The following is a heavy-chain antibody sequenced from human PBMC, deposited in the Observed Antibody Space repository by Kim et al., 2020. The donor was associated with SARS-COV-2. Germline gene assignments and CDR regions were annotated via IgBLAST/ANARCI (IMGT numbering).Heavy chain of an antibody. V-gene: IGHV4-39*01. D-gene: IGHD3-22*01. Sequence: SETLSLTCTVSGGSISSSSYYWGWIRQPPGKGLEWIGSIYYSGSTYYNPSLKSRVTISVDTSKNQFSLKLSSVTAADTAVYYCARLIVYYYDSSGYYSANWFGPWGQGTLVTVSS. CDR2: IYYSGST. J-gene: IGHJ5*02. CDR3: ARLIVYYYDSSGYYSANWFGP. CDR1: GGSISSSSYY.